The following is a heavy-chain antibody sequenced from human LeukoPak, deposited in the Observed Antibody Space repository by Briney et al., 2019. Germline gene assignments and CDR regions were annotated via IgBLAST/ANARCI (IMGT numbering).Heavy chain of an antibody. V-gene: IGHV3-23*01. J-gene: IGHJ4*02. CDR1: GFTFSSYV. Sequence: GGSLRLSCAASGFTFSSYVMSWVRQAPGRGLEWVSAISGSGGSTYYADSVKGRFTISRDKSKNTLYLQMNSLRAEDTAVYYCAKDSGYMGPSLDYWGQGTLVTVSS. CDR2: ISGSGGST. D-gene: IGHD3-22*01. CDR3: AKDSGYMGPSLDY.